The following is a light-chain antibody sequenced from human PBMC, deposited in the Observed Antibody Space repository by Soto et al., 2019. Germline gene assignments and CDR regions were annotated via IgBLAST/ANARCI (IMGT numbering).Light chain of an antibody. CDR2: EVS. V-gene: IGLV2-14*01. Sequence: QSALTQPASVSGSPGQSITISCTGTSSDVGSYNYVSWYQQHPGKAPKLMIYEVSNRPSGVSNRFSGSKSGNTASLTISGLQAEDEADYYCSSYTVSSIDRVFGGGTKLTVL. J-gene: IGLJ3*02. CDR1: SSDVGSYNY. CDR3: SSYTVSSIDRV.